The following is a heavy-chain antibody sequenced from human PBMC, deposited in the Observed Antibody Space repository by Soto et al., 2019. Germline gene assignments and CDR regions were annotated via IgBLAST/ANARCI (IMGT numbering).Heavy chain of an antibody. CDR2: ISWNSGSV. CDR3: AESTAAGFDY. CDR1: GFTFDDYS. J-gene: IGHJ4*02. V-gene: IGHV3-9*01. D-gene: IGHD6-13*01. Sequence: EVQLVESGGGLVQPGRSLRLSCAASGFTFDDYSMHWVRQAPGKGLEWVSGISWNSGSVAYADSVKGRFTISRDNAKNSLYLQVNSLRVEDTALYYCAESTAAGFDYWGQGTLVTVSS.